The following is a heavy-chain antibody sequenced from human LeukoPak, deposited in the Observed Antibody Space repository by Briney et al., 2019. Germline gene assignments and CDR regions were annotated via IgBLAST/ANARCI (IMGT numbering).Heavy chain of an antibody. D-gene: IGHD6-19*01. CDR2: ISTGFTT. CDR3: TRLNGWPTFDI. J-gene: IGHJ3*02. V-gene: IGHV3-11*04. CDR1: GFMFNNYY. Sequence: GGSPRLTCAASGFMFNNYYMSWIRQAPGKGLEWVSYISTGFTTYYADSVKGRFTISRDNAKNSLYLQMNSLRDEDTAVYYCTRLNGWPTFDIWGQGTMVTVSS.